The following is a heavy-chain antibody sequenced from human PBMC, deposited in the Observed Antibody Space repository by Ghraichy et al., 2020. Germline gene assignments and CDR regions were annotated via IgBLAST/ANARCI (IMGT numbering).Heavy chain of an antibody. D-gene: IGHD5-18*01. V-gene: IGHV5-51*01. CDR2: IYPGDSDT. CDR3: ARGGYTYDYFGNWFDP. J-gene: IGHJ5*02. Sequence: GESLNISCKGSGYSFTSYWIGWVRQMPGKGLEWMGIIYPGDSDTRYSPSFQGQVTISADKSISTAYLQWNSLKASDTAMYYCARGGYTYDYFGNWFDPWGQGTLVTVSS. CDR1: GYSFTSYW.